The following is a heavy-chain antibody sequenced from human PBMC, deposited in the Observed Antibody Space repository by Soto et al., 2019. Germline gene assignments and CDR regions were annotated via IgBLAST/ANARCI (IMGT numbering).Heavy chain of an antibody. CDR2: ISGSGGST. V-gene: IGHV3-23*01. D-gene: IGHD4-17*01. Sequence: GGSLRLSCAASGFTFSSYAMSWVRQAPGKGLEWVSAISGSGGSTYYADSVKGRFTISRDNSKNTLYLQMNSLRAEDTAVYYCANDYGDSDGHYMDVWGKGTTVTVSS. CDR1: GFTFSSYA. J-gene: IGHJ6*03. CDR3: ANDYGDSDGHYMDV.